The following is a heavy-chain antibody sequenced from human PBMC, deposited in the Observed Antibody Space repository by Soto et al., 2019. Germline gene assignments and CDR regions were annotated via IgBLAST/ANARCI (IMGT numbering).Heavy chain of an antibody. CDR3: ARKFLLPTTVVTPGAFDI. J-gene: IGHJ3*02. CDR2: ISSSGSTI. CDR1: GFTFSSYE. V-gene: IGHV3-48*03. D-gene: IGHD4-17*01. Sequence: PVGSLRLSCAASGFTFSSYEMNWVRQAPGKGLEWVSYISSSGSTIYYADSVKGRFTISRDNAKNSLYLQMNSLRAEDTAVYYCARKFLLPTTVVTPGAFDIWGQGTMVTVSS.